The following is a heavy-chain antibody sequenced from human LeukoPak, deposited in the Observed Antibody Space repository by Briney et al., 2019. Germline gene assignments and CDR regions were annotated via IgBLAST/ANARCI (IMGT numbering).Heavy chain of an antibody. J-gene: IGHJ4*02. D-gene: IGHD5-24*01. CDR2: IYSGGST. V-gene: IGHV3-53*01. CDR3: GKKNGAYNCFDY. Sequence: GGSLRLSCAASGFTFSSYSMNWIRQAPGKGLEWVSVIYSGGSTYYADSVKGRFTISRDNSKNTLYLQMNSLRAEDTAVYYCGKKNGAYNCFDYWGQETRVTVS. CDR1: GFTFSSYS.